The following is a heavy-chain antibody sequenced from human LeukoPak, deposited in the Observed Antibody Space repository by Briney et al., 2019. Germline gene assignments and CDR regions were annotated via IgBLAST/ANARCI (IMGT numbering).Heavy chain of an antibody. Sequence: GASVKVSCKASGYTFTSYGISWVRQAPGQGLEWMGWISAYNGNTNYAQKLQGRVTMTTDTSTSAAYMELRSLRSDDTAVYYCAREGSSGWGYYYDSSGPDYWGQGTLVTVSS. CDR2: ISAYNGNT. CDR3: AREGSSGWGYYYDSSGPDY. CDR1: GYTFTSYG. D-gene: IGHD3-22*01. V-gene: IGHV1-18*01. J-gene: IGHJ4*02.